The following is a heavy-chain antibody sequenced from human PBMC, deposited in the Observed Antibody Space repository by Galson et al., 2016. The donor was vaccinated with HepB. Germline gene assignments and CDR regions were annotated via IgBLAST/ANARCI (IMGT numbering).Heavy chain of an antibody. J-gene: IGHJ4*02. D-gene: IGHD3-16*01. Sequence: SLRLSCAASGFTFSTYSMNWVRQAPGKGLEWASYINENSRTIYYADTVKGRFTISRDNAKNSVYLQMNSLRPDDTAVYYCAKAWGESWGQGTLVTVSS. CDR3: AKAWGES. CDR2: INENSRTI. V-gene: IGHV3-48*01. CDR1: GFTFSTYS.